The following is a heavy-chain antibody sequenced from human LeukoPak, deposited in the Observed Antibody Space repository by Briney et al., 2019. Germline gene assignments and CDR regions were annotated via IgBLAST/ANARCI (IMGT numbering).Heavy chain of an antibody. CDR1: GYTFTSYG. D-gene: IGHD6-19*01. CDR2: IIPIFGTA. V-gene: IGHV1-69*13. CDR3: ARDFSDSGWYDY. J-gene: IGHJ4*02. Sequence: ASVKVSCKASGYTFTSYGISWVRQAPGQGLEWMGGIIPIFGTANYAQKFQGRVTITADESTSTAYMELSSLRSEDTAVYYCARDFSDSGWYDYWGQGTLVTVSS.